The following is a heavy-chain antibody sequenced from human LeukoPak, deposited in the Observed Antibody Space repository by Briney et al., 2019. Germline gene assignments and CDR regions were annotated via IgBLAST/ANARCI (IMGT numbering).Heavy chain of an antibody. D-gene: IGHD2-2*01. CDR1: GLTFSSYG. CDR3: ARGRGCGTTSCFHALLFDY. J-gene: IGHJ4*02. Sequence: PGGSLRLSCAASGLTFSSYGMHWVRQAPGKGLEWVAVIWYDRSNKYYADSVKGRFTISRDNSKNTLYLQMNSLRAEDTAVYYCARGRGCGTTSCFHALLFDYWGQGTLVTVSS. CDR2: IWYDRSNK. V-gene: IGHV3-33*01.